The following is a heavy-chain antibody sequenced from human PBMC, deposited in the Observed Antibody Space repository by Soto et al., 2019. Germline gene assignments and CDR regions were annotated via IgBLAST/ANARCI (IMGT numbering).Heavy chain of an antibody. CDR2: INWNGGST. CDR1: GFTFDDYG. V-gene: IGHV3-20*04. CDR3: AREYSRSSRLTIAA. Sequence: PGGALRLSCAASGFTFDDYGMSWVRQAPGKGLEWVSGINWNGGSTGYADSVKGRFTISRDNAKNSLYLQMNSLRAEDTAVYYCAREYSRSSRLTIAAWGQGTLVTVSS. D-gene: IGHD6-6*01. J-gene: IGHJ5*02.